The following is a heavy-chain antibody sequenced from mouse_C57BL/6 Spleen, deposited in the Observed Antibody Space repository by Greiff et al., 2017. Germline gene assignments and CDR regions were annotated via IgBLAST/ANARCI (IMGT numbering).Heavy chain of an antibody. V-gene: IGHV3-1*01. Sequence: EVKLVESGPGMVKPSQSLSLTCTVTGYSITSGYDWHWIRHFPGNKLEWMGYISYSGSTNYNPSLKSRISITHDTSKNHFFLKLNSVTTEDTATYYCARALKDYAMDYWGQGTSVTVSS. CDR3: ARALKDYAMDY. J-gene: IGHJ4*01. CDR2: ISYSGST. CDR1: GYSITSGYD.